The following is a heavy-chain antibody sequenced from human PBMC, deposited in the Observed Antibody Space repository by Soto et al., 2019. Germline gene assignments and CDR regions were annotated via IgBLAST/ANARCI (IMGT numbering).Heavy chain of an antibody. CDR3: AKNGRDTTLTTLDY. CDR1: GFTFSSYA. Sequence: EVQLLESGGGLVQSGGSLRLSCAASGFTFSSYAMSWVRQAPGKGLEWVSGISGRGGGTYYADSGKGRFTISRDNSKNTLYLQMNSLRADDTAVYYCAKNGRDTTLTTLDYWAQGTLVTVSS. J-gene: IGHJ4*02. CDR2: ISGRGGGT. D-gene: IGHD4-17*01. V-gene: IGHV3-23*01.